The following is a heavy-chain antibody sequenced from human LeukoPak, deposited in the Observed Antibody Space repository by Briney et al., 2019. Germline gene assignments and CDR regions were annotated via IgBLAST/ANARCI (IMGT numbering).Heavy chain of an antibody. Sequence: SETLSLTCTVSGGSISSYDWSWIRQPPGKGLDWMGYIYYRGSTTYTPSHKSRATIPVDTSKNPFSLKLSSVTAADTAVYYCARDRYDILTGYRDNWYFDLWGRGTLVTVSS. J-gene: IGHJ2*01. CDR2: IYYRGST. CDR1: GGSISSYD. V-gene: IGHV4-59*01. CDR3: ARDRYDILTGYRDNWYFDL. D-gene: IGHD3-9*01.